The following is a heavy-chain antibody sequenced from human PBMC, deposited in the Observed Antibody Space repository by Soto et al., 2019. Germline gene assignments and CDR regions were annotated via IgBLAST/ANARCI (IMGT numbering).Heavy chain of an antibody. V-gene: IGHV3-7*03. Sequence: GGSLRLSCAASGFTFSSYWMIWVRQAPGKGLECVANIKQDGSEKYYVASVKGPFTISRDNAKNSLYLQMNSLRAEDTAVYYCARDGSYYYDSSGYWSSENDAFDIWGQGTMVTVSS. D-gene: IGHD3-22*01. CDR2: IKQDGSEK. CDR3: ARDGSYYYDSSGYWSSENDAFDI. CDR1: GFTFSSYW. J-gene: IGHJ3*02.